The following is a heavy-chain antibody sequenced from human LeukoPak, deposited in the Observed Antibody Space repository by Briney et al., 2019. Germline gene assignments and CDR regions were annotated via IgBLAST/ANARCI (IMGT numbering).Heavy chain of an antibody. CDR1: GFTFSNAW. Sequence: PGGSLRLSCAASGFTFSNAWMSWVRQAPGKGLEWVSAISGSGGSTYYADSVKGRFTISRDNSKNTLYLQMNSLRAEDTAVYYCAKSPVYDFWSGYHTYHFDYWGQGTLVTVSS. CDR3: AKSPVYDFWSGYHTYHFDY. V-gene: IGHV3-23*01. D-gene: IGHD3-3*01. J-gene: IGHJ4*02. CDR2: ISGSGGST.